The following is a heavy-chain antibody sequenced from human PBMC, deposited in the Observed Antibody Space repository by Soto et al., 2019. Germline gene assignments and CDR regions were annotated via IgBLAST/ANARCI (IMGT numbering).Heavy chain of an antibody. CDR1: GFTFSGYY. CDR3: ATGSGGRSVD. CDR2: FSSSGYTI. D-gene: IGHD6-25*01. J-gene: IGHJ4*02. Sequence: QVQLVESGGGLVKPGGALRLSCEASGFTFSGYYMTWIRQAPGKGLEWISYFSSSGYTIRYADSVEGRFTVSRDDAKNTLYLQMNSLRAEDTAVYYCATGSGGRSVDWGQGTLVTVSS. V-gene: IGHV3-11*01.